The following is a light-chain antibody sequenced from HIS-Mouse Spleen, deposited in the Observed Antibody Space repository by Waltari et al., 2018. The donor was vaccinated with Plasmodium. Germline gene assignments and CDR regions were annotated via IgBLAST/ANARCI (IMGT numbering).Light chain of an antibody. Sequence: QSALTHHAAESGSPGQSLTLSGTGTRSQVGGYNYFPWYQQHPGKAPKRMLYEFSTRPSGVSNRFSGSKSGNSASLTISGLQAEDEADYYCSSYTSSSTLDVVFGGGTKLTVL. J-gene: IGLJ2*01. CDR1: RSQVGGYNY. CDR2: EFS. CDR3: SSYTSSSTLDVV. V-gene: IGLV2-14*01.